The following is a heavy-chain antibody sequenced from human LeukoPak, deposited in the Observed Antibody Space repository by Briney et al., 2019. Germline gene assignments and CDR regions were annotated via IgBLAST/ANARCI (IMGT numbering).Heavy chain of an antibody. D-gene: IGHD7-27*01. Sequence: SETLSLTCTVSGGSISSSSYYWGWLRQPPGKGLECIGSIYYSGSTYYNPSLKSRVTISVDTSKNQFSLKLSSVTAADTAVYYCARELTGDLGAFDIWGQGTMVTVSS. V-gene: IGHV4-39*07. J-gene: IGHJ3*02. CDR3: ARELTGDLGAFDI. CDR2: IYYSGST. CDR1: GGSISSSSYY.